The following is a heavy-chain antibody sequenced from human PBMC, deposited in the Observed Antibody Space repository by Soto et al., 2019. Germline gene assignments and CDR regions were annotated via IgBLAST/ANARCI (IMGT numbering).Heavy chain of an antibody. J-gene: IGHJ4*02. CDR3: ARGGRKANGIVGATRLDY. D-gene: IGHD1-26*01. CDR2: ISSSSSTI. V-gene: IGHV3-48*02. Sequence: GESLKISCAASGFTFSSYSMNWVRQAPGKGLEWVSYISSSSSTIYYADSVKGRFTISRDNAKNSLYLQMNSLRDEDTAVYYCARGGRKANGIVGATRLDYWGQGTLVTVSS. CDR1: GFTFSSYS.